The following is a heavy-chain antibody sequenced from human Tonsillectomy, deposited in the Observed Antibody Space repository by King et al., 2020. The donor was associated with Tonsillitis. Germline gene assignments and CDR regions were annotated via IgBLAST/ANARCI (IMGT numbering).Heavy chain of an antibody. CDR2: IYYSGST. Sequence: QLQESGPGLVKPSQTLSLTCTVSGGSISSGGYYWSWIRQHPGKGLEWIGCIYYSGSTYYNPSLKSRVTISVDTSKNQFSLKLSSVTAADTAVYYCARDQWGGKGNWFDPWGQGTLVTVSS. CDR1: GGSISSGGYY. J-gene: IGHJ5*02. D-gene: IGHD1-26*01. CDR3: ARDQWGGKGNWFDP. V-gene: IGHV4-31*03.